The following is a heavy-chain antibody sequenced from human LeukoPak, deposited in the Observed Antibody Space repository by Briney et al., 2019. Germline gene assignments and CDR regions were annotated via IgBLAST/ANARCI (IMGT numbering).Heavy chain of an antibody. V-gene: IGHV4-61*05. J-gene: IGHJ4*02. CDR1: GGSISSSSYY. Sequence: SETLSLTCTVSGGSISSSSYYWGWIRQPPGKGLEWIGYIYYSGSTNYNPSLKSRVTISVDTSKNQFSLKLSSVTAADTAVYYCARGLYDSSGYSFNFDYWGQGTLVTVSS. CDR3: ARGLYDSSGYSFNFDY. D-gene: IGHD3-22*01. CDR2: IYYSGST.